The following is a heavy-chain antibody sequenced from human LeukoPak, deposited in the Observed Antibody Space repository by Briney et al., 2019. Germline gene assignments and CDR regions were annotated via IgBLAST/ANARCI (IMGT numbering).Heavy chain of an antibody. J-gene: IGHJ4*02. D-gene: IGHD6-6*01. CDR2: ITGSGDST. Sequence: PGGSLRLSCAASGFTFSSSAMTWVRQAPGKGLEWVSAITGSGDSTYYADSVKGRFTISRDNSKNTLYVQMNSLRAEDTAVYYCAKGGSSQPNYFNYWGQGTLVTVSS. CDR1: GFTFSSSA. V-gene: IGHV3-23*01. CDR3: AKGGSSQPNYFNY.